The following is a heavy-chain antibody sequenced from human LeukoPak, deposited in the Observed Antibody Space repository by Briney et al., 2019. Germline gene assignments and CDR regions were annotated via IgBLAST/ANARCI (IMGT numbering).Heavy chain of an antibody. J-gene: IGHJ5*02. CDR2: INPNRGGT. CDR3: ARVVASADRNNWFDR. V-gene: IGHV1-2*02. CDR1: GYTFTGYY. Sequence: ASVTVSCKASGYTFTGYYMHWVRQARGQGLEGMGWINPNRGGTNYAQKFQGRVTMTRDTSISTAYMELSRLRSDDTAVYYCARVVASADRNNWFDRWGQGTLVTVSS. D-gene: IGHD6-13*01.